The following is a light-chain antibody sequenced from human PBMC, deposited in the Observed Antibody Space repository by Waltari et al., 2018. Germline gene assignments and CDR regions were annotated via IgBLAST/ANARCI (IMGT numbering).Light chain of an antibody. CDR1: QSVSSSF. CDR3: QQYFGSPPYT. J-gene: IGKJ2*01. V-gene: IGKV3-20*01. CDR2: GVS. Sequence: EIVLTQSPDTLSLSPGERATLSCRASQSVSSSFLAWSQQKPGQAPRLLIYGVSNRATGIPYRFSCSGSGTDFTLTITRLEPEDFAVYYCQQYFGSPPYTFGQGTKLEI.